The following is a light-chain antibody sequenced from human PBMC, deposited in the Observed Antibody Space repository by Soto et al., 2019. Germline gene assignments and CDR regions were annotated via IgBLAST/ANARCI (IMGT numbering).Light chain of an antibody. CDR1: QSLQHNNGNTL. CDR2: LGS. J-gene: IGKJ1*01. V-gene: IGKV2-28*01. Sequence: EIVMTQSPLSLTVTPGEPASISCKSSQSLQHNNGNTLLDWYMQKPGQPPQLLIFLGSRRAPGAPDRVSGSGSGTDFTLRISTVEADDAAIYYCMQALQTPRTFGQGTKLEI. CDR3: MQALQTPRT.